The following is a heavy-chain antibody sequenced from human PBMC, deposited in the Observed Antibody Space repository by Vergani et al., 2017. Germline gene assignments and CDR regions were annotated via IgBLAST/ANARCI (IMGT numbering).Heavy chain of an antibody. J-gene: IGHJ6*02. V-gene: IGHV1-69*06. CDR3: ARERTDYYGSGSYNYYYYYGMDV. CDR2: IIPIFGTA. D-gene: IGHD3-10*01. CDR1: GGTFSSYA. Sequence: QVQLVQSGAEVKKPGSSVKVSCKASGGTFSSYAISWARQAPGQGLEWMGGIIPIFGTANYAQKLQGRVTMTTDTSTSTAYMELRSLRSDDTAVYYCARERTDYYGSGSYNYYYYYGMDVWGQGTTVTVSS.